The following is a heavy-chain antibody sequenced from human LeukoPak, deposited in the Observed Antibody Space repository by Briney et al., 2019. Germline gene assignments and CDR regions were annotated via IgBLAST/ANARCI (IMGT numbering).Heavy chain of an antibody. J-gene: IGHJ4*02. CDR1: GYTFASYD. Sequence: GASVKVSCKASGYTFASYDINWVRQATGQGLEWMGWMNPNSGNTGYAQKFRGRVTMTRNTSISTAYMELSSLRSEDTAVYYCARVRKQWLVLDYWGQGTLVTVSS. CDR2: MNPNSGNT. CDR3: ARVRKQWLVLDY. D-gene: IGHD6-19*01. V-gene: IGHV1-8*01.